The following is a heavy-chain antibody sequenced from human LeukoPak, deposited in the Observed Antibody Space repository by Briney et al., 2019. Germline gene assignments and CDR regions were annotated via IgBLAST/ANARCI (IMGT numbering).Heavy chain of an antibody. Sequence: GGSLRLSCAASGFTFSSYAMSWVRQAPGKGLGWVSAISGSCGSTYYADSVKGRFTISRDNSKNTLYLQMNSLRADDTTVYYCAKASLTPWNYAGYWGQGTLVTVSS. CDR1: GFTFSSYA. J-gene: IGHJ4*02. V-gene: IGHV3-23*01. CDR2: ISGSCGST. CDR3: AKASLTPWNYAGY. D-gene: IGHD1-7*01.